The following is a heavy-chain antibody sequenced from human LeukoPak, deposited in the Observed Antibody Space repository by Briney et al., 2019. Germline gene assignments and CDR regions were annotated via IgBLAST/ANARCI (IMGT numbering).Heavy chain of an antibody. J-gene: IGHJ3*02. D-gene: IGHD3-22*01. CDR3: ATGYYYDSSAFDI. V-gene: IGHV1-46*01. CDR1: GYTFTSYY. Sequence: ASVKVSCKASGYTFTSYYLHWVRQAPGQGLEWMGIINPSGGSTGYAQKFQGRVTMTRDMSTSTVYMELSSLRSEDTAVYYCATGYYYDSSAFDIWGQGTMVTVSS. CDR2: INPSGGST.